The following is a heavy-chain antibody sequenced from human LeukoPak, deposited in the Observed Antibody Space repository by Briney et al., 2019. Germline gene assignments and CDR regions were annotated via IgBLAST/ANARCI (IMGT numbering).Heavy chain of an antibody. CDR3: AVLWFGESTFDY. D-gene: IGHD3-10*01. J-gene: IGHJ4*02. CDR2: INSDGSST. V-gene: IGHV3-74*01. Sequence: GGSLRLSCAASGFTFSSYWMHWVRQAPGKGLVWVSRINSDGSSTSYADSVKGRFTISRDNAKNTLYLQMNSLRAEDTAVYYCAVLWFGESTFDYWGQGTLVTVSS. CDR1: GFTFSSYW.